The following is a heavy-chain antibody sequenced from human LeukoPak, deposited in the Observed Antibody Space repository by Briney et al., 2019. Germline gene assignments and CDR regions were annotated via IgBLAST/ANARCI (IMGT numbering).Heavy chain of an antibody. CDR1: GGSFSSYY. J-gene: IGHJ6*02. CDR3: ARGRVRGVPWYYYGMDV. CDR2: INHSGST. D-gene: IGHD3-10*01. Sequence: SETLSLTCAVYGGSFSSYYWSWIRQPPGKGLEWIGEINHSGSTNYNPSLKSRVTISVDTSRNQFSLKLSSVTAADTAVYYCARGRVRGVPWYYYGMDVWGQGTTVTVSS. V-gene: IGHV4-34*01.